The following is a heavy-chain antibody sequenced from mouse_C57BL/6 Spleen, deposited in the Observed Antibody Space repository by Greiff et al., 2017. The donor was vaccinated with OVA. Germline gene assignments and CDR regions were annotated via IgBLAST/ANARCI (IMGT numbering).Heavy chain of an antibody. CDR2: FYPGSGSI. CDR3: ARHEDALYDGYSYWYFDV. D-gene: IGHD2-3*01. CDR1: GYTFTEYT. Sequence: QVQLKESGAELVKPGASVKLSCKASGYTFTEYTIHWVKQRSGQGLEWIGWFYPGSGSIKYNEKFKDKATLTADKSSSTVYMELSRLTSEDSAVYFCARHEDALYDGYSYWYFDVWGTGTTVTVSS. V-gene: IGHV1-62-2*01. J-gene: IGHJ1*03.